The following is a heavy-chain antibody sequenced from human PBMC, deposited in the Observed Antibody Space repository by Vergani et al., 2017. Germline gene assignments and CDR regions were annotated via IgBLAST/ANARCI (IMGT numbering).Heavy chain of an antibody. D-gene: IGHD5-12*01. CDR1: GFTFNHYA. Sequence: EVQLLESGGDLVQPGGSLRLSCAASGFTFNHYAMNWVRQAPGKGLEWVSGISGSGGSTSYAGSVKGRFTISRDTSKNTLYLQMNSLSAWDTAVYYCAKANPRNSGYDYLYYYHAMDVWGQGTTVTVSS. V-gene: IGHV3-23*01. CDR2: ISGSGGST. J-gene: IGHJ6*02. CDR3: AKANPRNSGYDYLYYYHAMDV.